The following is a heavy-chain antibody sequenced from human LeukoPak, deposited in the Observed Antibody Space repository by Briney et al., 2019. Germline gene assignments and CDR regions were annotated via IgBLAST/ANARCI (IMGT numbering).Heavy chain of an antibody. Sequence: GGSLRLSCAATGFTFSSYWMSWVRQAPGKGLEWVANIKQDGGEKYYVDPVKGRFTISRDNAKNSLCLQMNSLRAEDTAVYYCATVRVRGIITYYFDYWGQGTLVTVSS. V-gene: IGHV3-7*01. CDR2: IKQDGGEK. CDR3: ATVRVRGIITYYFDY. CDR1: GFTFSSYW. J-gene: IGHJ4*02. D-gene: IGHD3-10*01.